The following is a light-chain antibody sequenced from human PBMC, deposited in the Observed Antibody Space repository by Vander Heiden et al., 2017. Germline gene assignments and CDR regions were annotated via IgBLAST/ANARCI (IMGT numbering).Light chain of an antibody. CDR2: EVS. CDR1: SSDIGSYNL. V-gene: IGLV2-23*02. CDR3: CSHAGTYPAWV. J-gene: IGLJ3*02. Sequence: QSALTQPASVSGSPGQSITISCTGTSSDIGSYNLVSWYQQHPGKAPKLLISEVSKRPSGVSSRFSGTKSGNTASLTISGLQAEDEAEYYCCSHAGTYPAWVFGGGTKLTGL.